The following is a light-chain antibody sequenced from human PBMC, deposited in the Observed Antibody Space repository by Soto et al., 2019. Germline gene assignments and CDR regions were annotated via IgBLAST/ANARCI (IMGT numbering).Light chain of an antibody. V-gene: IGKV3-20*01. CDR2: GAS. CDR1: QSVSSSY. Sequence: EIVLTQSPGTLSLSPGERATLSCRASQSVSSSYLAWYQQKPGQAPRLLIYGASCRATGIPDRFSGSGSGTYFTLTSSRLEPEYFAVYYCQQYGSSPFFGPGTKVDIK. J-gene: IGKJ3*01. CDR3: QQYGSSPF.